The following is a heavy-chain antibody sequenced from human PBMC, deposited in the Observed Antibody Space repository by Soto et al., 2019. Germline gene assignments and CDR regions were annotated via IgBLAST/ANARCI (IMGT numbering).Heavy chain of an antibody. Sequence: EVQLWESGGGLVQPGGSLRLSCAVSGFTFRSSPMSWVRRAPGKGLEWVSGIKGGDDSEHYVDSVRGRFTIIRDNSKNLLLLQMNSLRVEDTAIYYCSKDAHGGSISPALDHWGQGTQVTVSS. V-gene: IGHV3-23*01. CDR3: SKDAHGGSISPALDH. D-gene: IGHD3-16*01. CDR2: IKGGDDSE. CDR1: GFTFRSSP. J-gene: IGHJ4*02.